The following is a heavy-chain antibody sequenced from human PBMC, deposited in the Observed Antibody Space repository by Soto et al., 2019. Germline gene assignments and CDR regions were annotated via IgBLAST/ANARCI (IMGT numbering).Heavy chain of an antibody. J-gene: IGHJ6*03. Sequence: QLQLVQSGAEVKKPGASVKVSCKASGDTFTRYDFNWVRQAPGQGLEWLGWMKPGSGNTGYAQKFQGRVTMTRNTSISTAYMELSSLRSEDTTVYYCATEIMPGTLFYFFYMEVWGKGTSVTVSS. D-gene: IGHD1-1*01. CDR2: MKPGSGNT. CDR1: GDTFTRYD. V-gene: IGHV1-8*01. CDR3: ATEIMPGTLFYFFYMEV.